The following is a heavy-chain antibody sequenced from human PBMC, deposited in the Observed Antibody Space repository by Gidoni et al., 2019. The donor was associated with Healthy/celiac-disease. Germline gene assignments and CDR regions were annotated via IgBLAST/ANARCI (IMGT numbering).Heavy chain of an antibody. Sequence: QVQLVESGGGVVQPGRSLRLSCAASGFTFSSYGMHWVRQAPGKGLEWVAVIWYDGSNKYYADSVKGRFTISRDNSKNTLYLQMNSLRAEDTAVYYCARDSGYSGYDPPDYWGQGTLVTVSS. CDR1: GFTFSSYG. J-gene: IGHJ4*02. CDR2: IWYDGSNK. CDR3: ARDSGYSGYDPPDY. D-gene: IGHD5-12*01. V-gene: IGHV3-33*01.